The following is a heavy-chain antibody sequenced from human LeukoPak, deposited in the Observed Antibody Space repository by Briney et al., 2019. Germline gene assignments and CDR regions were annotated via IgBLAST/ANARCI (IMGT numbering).Heavy chain of an antibody. J-gene: IGHJ4*02. V-gene: IGHV3-48*02. CDR1: GGSISSSS. D-gene: IGHD1-26*01. Sequence: ETLSLTCTVSGGSISSSSYYWGWIRQPPGKGLEWVSYISSSSSTIYYADSVKGRFTISRDNAKNSLYLQMNSLGDEDTAVYYCARDEGAHRYWGQGTLVTVSS. CDR3: ARDEGAHRY. CDR2: ISSSSSTI.